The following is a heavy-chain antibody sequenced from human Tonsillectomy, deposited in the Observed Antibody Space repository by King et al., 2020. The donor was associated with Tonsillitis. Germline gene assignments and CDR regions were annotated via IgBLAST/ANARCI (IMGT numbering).Heavy chain of an antibody. CDR2: ISGSGGST. CDR3: AKDYFRSSSYYYGMDV. V-gene: IGHV3-23*04. J-gene: IGHJ6*02. Sequence: VQLVESGGGLVQPGGSLRLSCAASGFTFSSYAMSWVRQAPGKGLEWVSAISGSGGSTYYADPVKGRFTIPRDNSKNTLYLQMTSLRAEDTAVYYCAKDYFRSSSYYYGMDVWGQGTTVTVSS. CDR1: GFTFSSYA. D-gene: IGHD2/OR15-2a*01.